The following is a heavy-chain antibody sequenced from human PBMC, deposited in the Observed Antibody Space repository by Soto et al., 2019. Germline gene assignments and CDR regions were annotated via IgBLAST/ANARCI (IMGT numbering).Heavy chain of an antibody. CDR2: IHHSGST. Sequence: SDTLSLTCAVYGGSSSGYYWSWIRQPPGKGLEWIGEIHHSGSTNYNPSLKSRVTISVETSKNQFSLKLSSVTAADTAVYYCARAYNRTYYYFHXWGQATLVTVSX. D-gene: IGHD1-7*01. V-gene: IGHV4-34*01. J-gene: IGHJ4*02. CDR3: ARAYNRTYYYFHX. CDR1: GGSSSGYY.